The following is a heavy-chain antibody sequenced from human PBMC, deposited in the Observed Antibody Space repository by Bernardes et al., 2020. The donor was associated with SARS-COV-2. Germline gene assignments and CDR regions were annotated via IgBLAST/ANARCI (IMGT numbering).Heavy chain of an antibody. CDR2: ISHSGST. CDR1: GGSIRSYY. Sequence: SETLSLTCTVSGGSIRSYYWNWIRQPPGKGLEWIGFISHSGSTNYNPSLKSRVTMSVDTSKNQFSLKLSSVTAADTAVYYCARDGPGGYYGMDVWGQGTTVTVSS. CDR3: ARDGPGGYYGMDV. D-gene: IGHD3-16*01. J-gene: IGHJ6*02. V-gene: IGHV4-59*01.